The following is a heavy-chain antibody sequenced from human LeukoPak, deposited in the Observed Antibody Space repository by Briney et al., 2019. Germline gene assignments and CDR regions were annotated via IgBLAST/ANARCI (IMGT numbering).Heavy chain of an antibody. V-gene: IGHV4-39*01. CDR3: ARRAEGAYYDILTGYFSPFDH. D-gene: IGHD3-9*01. CDR2: IYYSGST. CDR1: GGSISSSSYY. Sequence: SETLSLTCTVSGGSISSSSYYWGWIRQPPGKGLEWIGYIYYSGSTYYNPSLKSRVTISVDTSKNQFSLKLSSVTAADTAVYYCARRAEGAYYDILTGYFSPFDHWGRGTLVTVSS. J-gene: IGHJ4*02.